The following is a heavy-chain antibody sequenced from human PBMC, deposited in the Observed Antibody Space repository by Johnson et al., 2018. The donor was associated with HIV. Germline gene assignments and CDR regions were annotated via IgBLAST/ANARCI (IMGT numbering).Heavy chain of an antibody. CDR1: GIIFTGNF. D-gene: IGHD4-11*01. CDR2: TYSGGSN. J-gene: IGHJ3*02. V-gene: IGHV3-66*01. Sequence: EVQLVESGGGLVQPGGSLRLSCAASGIIFTGNFMRWVRQAPGKGLEWVSVTYSGGSNKYEDSAMGRFTNSRDNSKNTLYLQMNNLRAEDTAVYYCAREADPTDAFDIWGQGTMVTVSS. CDR3: AREADPTDAFDI.